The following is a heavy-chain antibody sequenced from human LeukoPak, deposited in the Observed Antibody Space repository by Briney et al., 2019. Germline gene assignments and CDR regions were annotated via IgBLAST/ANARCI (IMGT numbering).Heavy chain of an antibody. CDR2: IKQDGSEK. CDR1: GFTFSSYW. Sequence: GGSLRLSCAASGFTFSSYWMSWVRQAPGRGLEWVANIKQDGSEKYYVDSVKGRFTISRDNAKNSLYLQMNSLRAEDTAVYYCARVLRGRGYYFDYWGQGTLVTVSS. V-gene: IGHV3-7*03. D-gene: IGHD2-15*01. J-gene: IGHJ4*02. CDR3: ARVLRGRGYYFDY.